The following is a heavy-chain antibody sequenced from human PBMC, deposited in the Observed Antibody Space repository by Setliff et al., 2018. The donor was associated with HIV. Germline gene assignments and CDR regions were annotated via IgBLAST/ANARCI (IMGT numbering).Heavy chain of an antibody. CDR3: AKSGSYLKDYLDY. CDR2: MSTGGGIK. CDR1: GFVFSDHS. Sequence: GGSLRLSCAASGFVFSDHSFHWVRQAPGKGLEWVAVMSTGGGIKICADSVKGRFTISRDNSRNTLYLQMTSLRADDTAVYYCAKSGSYLKDYLDYWGQGTLVTVSS. V-gene: IGHV3-30*18. J-gene: IGHJ4*02. D-gene: IGHD1-26*01.